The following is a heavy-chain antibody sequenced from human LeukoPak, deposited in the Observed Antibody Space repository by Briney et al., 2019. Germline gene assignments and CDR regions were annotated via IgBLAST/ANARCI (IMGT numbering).Heavy chain of an antibody. J-gene: IGHJ4*02. CDR1: GYTFTSYG. V-gene: IGHV1-18*01. CDR3: ARGSGFYSSSSGVADY. Sequence: ASVKVSCKASGYTFTSYGISWVRQAPGQGLEWMGWISAYNGNTNYAQKLQGRVTMTTDTSTSTAYMELRSLRSDDTAVYYCARGSGFYSSSSGVADYWGQGTLVTVSS. CDR2: ISAYNGNT. D-gene: IGHD6-6*01.